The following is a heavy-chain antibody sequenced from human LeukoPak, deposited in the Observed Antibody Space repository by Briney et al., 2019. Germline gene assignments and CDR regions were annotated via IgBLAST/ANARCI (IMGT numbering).Heavy chain of an antibody. CDR1: GYTFTSYA. Sequence: ASVKVSCKASGYTFTSYAMHWVRQAPGQRLEWMGWINADNGNTKYSQKFQGRVTITRDTSASTVYMELSSLRSEDTAVYYCARSYYGSGPWFDPWGQGTLVTVSS. V-gene: IGHV1-3*01. CDR2: INADNGNT. J-gene: IGHJ5*02. D-gene: IGHD3-10*01. CDR3: ARSYYGSGPWFDP.